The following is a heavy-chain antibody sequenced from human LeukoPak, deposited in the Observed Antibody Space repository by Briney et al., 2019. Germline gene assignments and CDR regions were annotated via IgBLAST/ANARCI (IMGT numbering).Heavy chain of an antibody. CDR3: AIEMLYYYDSSGYYDPFDY. V-gene: IGHV3-23*01. CDR1: GFTFSSYA. Sequence: GGSLRLSCAASGFTFSSYAMSWVRQAPGKGLEWVSAISGSGGSTYYADSVKGRFTISRDNSKNTLYLQMNSLRAEDTAVYYCAIEMLYYYDSSGYYDPFDYWGQGTLVTVSS. D-gene: IGHD3-22*01. J-gene: IGHJ4*02. CDR2: ISGSGGST.